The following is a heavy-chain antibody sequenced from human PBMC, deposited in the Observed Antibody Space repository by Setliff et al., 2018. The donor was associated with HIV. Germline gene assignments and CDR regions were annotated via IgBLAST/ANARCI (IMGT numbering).Heavy chain of an antibody. J-gene: IGHJ4*02. CDR1: GGSITSSY. CDR2: IYTSGST. D-gene: IGHD3-16*01. CDR3: ARGDPFTDFDS. V-gene: IGHV4-4*07. Sequence: PSETLSLTCTVSGGSITSSYWSWIRQPAGTGLEWIGRIYTSGSTNYNPSLKSRVTISIDTSKKQFSLNLASVTAADTAVYYCARGDPFTDFDSWGQGTLVTVSS.